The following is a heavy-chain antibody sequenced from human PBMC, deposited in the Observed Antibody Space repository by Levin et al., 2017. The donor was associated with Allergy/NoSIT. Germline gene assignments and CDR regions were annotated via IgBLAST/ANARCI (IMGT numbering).Heavy chain of an antibody. J-gene: IGHJ4*02. V-gene: IGHV2-70*02. CDR3: ARNRYYASGSQLQFLEY. CDR2: IDWDDDK. D-gene: IGHD3-10*01. CDR1: GFSLSTSGMC. Sequence: SGPTLVKPTQTLTLTCTFSGFSLSTSGMCVSWIRQPPGKALEWLALIDWDDDKYYSTSLKTRLTISRDNSKNTLYLQMNSLRAEDTAVYYCARNRYYASGSQLQFLEYWGQGILVTVSS.